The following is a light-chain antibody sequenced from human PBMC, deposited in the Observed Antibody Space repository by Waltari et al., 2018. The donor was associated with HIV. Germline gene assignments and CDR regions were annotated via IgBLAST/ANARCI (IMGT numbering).Light chain of an antibody. CDR2: DAS. CDR1: QSVNSD. Sequence: IVMTQSPATLSVSPGERATLSCRASQSVNSDLAWYQQRPGQAPRLLIYDASTRATGIPARFSGSGSETDFTLTISSLQSEDVAVYYCQQYNNWPPAWTFGRGSQVES. J-gene: IGKJ1*01. CDR3: QQYNNWPPAWT. V-gene: IGKV3D-15*01.